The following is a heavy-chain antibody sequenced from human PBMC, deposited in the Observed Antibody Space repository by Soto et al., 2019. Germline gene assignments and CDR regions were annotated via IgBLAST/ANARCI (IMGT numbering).Heavy chain of an antibody. CDR1: GFTFSSYG. CDR3: AKSVDLFDVNWFDP. V-gene: IGHV3-30*18. D-gene: IGHD2-15*01. J-gene: IGHJ5*02. CDR2: ISYDGSNK. Sequence: GGSLRLSCAASGFTFSSYGMHWVRQAPGKGLEWVAVISYDGSNKYYADSVKGRFTISRDNSKNTLYLQMKSLRAEDTAVYYCAKSVDLFDVNWFDPWGQGTLVTVSS.